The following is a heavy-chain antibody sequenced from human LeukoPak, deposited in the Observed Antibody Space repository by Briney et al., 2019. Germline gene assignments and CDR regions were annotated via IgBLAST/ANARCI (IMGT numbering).Heavy chain of an antibody. CDR2: ISDSGST. J-gene: IGHJ5*02. CDR3: ARVFRGAVTSNWFDP. Sequence: SSETLSLTCSVSGASMNGHYWTWIRLSPGKGLEWIGYISDSGSTSYNPSLRSRVIMALEASKTEFSLRLNSVTVADTAVYYCARVFRGAVTSNWFDPWGPGTLVTVSS. V-gene: IGHV4-59*11. CDR1: GASMNGHY. D-gene: IGHD3-3*01.